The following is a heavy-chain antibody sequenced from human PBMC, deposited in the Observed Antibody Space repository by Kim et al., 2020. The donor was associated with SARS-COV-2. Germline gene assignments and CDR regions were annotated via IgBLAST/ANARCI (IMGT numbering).Heavy chain of an antibody. CDR1: GFTFSSYA. CDR3: AREWELSVGDY. V-gene: IGHV3-30*04. Sequence: GGSLRLSCAASGFTFSSYAMHWVRQAPGKGLEWVAVISYDGSNKYYADSVKGRFTISRDNSKNTLYLQMNSLRAEDTAVYYCAREWELSVGDYWGQGTLVTVSS. D-gene: IGHD1-26*01. J-gene: IGHJ4*02. CDR2: ISYDGSNK.